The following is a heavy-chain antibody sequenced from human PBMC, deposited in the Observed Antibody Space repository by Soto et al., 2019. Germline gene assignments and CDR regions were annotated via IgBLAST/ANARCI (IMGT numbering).Heavy chain of an antibody. Sequence: QVQLVESGGGVVQPGGSLRLSCATSGFAFSSYGMHWVRQAPGKGLEWVAVVRFDAINKYYADSVKGRFTISRDNSKSMVYLQMNSLRPDDTAVYYCAKLPNCGGDCYCDYWGQGTLVTVSS. D-gene: IGHD2-21*02. J-gene: IGHJ4*02. CDR1: GFAFSSYG. CDR2: VRFDAINK. CDR3: AKLPNCGGDCYCDY. V-gene: IGHV3-30*02.